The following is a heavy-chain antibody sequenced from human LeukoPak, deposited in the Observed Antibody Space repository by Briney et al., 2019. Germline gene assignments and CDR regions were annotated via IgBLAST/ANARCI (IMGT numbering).Heavy chain of an antibody. V-gene: IGHV4-34*01. Sequence: SETLSLTCAVYGGSFSGYYWSWIRQPPGKGLEWIGEINHSGSTSYNPSLKSRVTISVDTSKNQFSLKLSSVTAADTAVYYCARALGNYFDYWGQGTLVTVSS. CDR2: INHSGST. CDR1: GGSFSGYY. J-gene: IGHJ4*02. CDR3: ARALGNYFDY.